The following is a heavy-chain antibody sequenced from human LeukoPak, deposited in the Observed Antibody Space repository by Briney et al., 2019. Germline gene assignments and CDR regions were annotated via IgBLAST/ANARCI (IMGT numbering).Heavy chain of an antibody. CDR1: GYSLSNHD. CDR2: ISAYTGYT. Sequence: GASVKVSCKASGYSLSNHDFSWVRQAPGQGLEWMGWISAYTGYTTYAQKFQGRVTMTTDTSTSTAYMELSSLRSEDTAVYYCATSDYGDLSFDYWGQGTLVTVSS. J-gene: IGHJ4*02. CDR3: ATSDYGDLSFDY. D-gene: IGHD4-17*01. V-gene: IGHV1-18*01.